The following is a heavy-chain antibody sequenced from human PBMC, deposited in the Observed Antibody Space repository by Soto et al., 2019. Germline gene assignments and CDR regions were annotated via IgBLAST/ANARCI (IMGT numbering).Heavy chain of an antibody. J-gene: IGHJ4*02. Sequence: QVHLVQSGAEVKKPGASVKVSCKGSGYAFTTYGITWVLQAPGQGLEWMGWISAHNGNTNYAQKLQGRVTVTRDTSPSTAYMELRSLRSDDTAVYYCARGRYGDYWGQGALVTVSS. D-gene: IGHD1-1*01. CDR1: GYAFTTYG. V-gene: IGHV1-18*01. CDR3: ARGRYGDY. CDR2: ISAHNGNT.